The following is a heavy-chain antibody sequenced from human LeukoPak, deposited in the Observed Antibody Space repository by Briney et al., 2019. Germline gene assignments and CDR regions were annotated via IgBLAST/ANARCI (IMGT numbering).Heavy chain of an antibody. CDR2: ITGGGVDT. D-gene: IGHD5-18*01. CDR3: AKAPGEYSSN. J-gene: IGHJ3*01. Sequence: QAGGSLRLSCAASGFTFTNYAMSWFRQAPGKGLEWVSTITGGGVDTYYADSVKGRFTISRDNSKNTLHLQMNSLRADDTAVYYCAKAPGEYSSNWGQGTMVTVSS. CDR1: GFTFTNYA. V-gene: IGHV3-23*01.